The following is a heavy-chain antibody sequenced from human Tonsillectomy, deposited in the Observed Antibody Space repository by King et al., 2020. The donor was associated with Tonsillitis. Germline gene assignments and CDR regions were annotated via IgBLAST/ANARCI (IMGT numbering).Heavy chain of an antibody. D-gene: IGHD3-3*01. Sequence: QLVQSGAEVRKPGASVKVSCKASGYTFTNYGISWVRQAPGHGLEWMGWISAYNGKTNSAQRLQGRVTMTTDTSTSTAYMELRSLRSDDTAMYYCARGPGDFWSGYYLGYWGQGTLVTVSS. CDR1: GYTFTNYG. J-gene: IGHJ4*02. CDR2: ISAYNGKT. CDR3: ARGPGDFWSGYYLGY. V-gene: IGHV1-18*01.